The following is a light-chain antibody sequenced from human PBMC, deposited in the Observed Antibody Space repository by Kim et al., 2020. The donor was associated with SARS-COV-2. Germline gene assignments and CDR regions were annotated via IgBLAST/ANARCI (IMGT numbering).Light chain of an antibody. CDR2: AAS. Sequence: ASTGDRLTIACRLSQGVINSLALYQQKPGKAPELLIYAASTLQSGVPSRFCGSGSGTDFSLTITYVQSEDFAPYYCQQYHSFPLTFGGGTKVDIK. CDR3: QQYHSFPLT. J-gene: IGKJ4*01. CDR1: QGVINS. V-gene: IGKV1D-8*01.